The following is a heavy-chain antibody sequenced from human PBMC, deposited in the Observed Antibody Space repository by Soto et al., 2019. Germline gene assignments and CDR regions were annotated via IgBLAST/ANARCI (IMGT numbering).Heavy chain of an antibody. CDR2: IYYSGST. V-gene: IGHV4-31*03. CDR1: GGSISSGGYY. J-gene: IGHJ4*02. D-gene: IGHD6-19*01. CDR3: ARDQPPNISGYIEY. Sequence: PSETLSLTCTVSGGSISSGGYYWSWFRQPPGKGLEWIGYIYYSGSTYYNPSLKSRVTISVDTSKNHFSLKLTSVTAADTAVYYCARDQPPNISGYIEYWGQGTPVSVSS.